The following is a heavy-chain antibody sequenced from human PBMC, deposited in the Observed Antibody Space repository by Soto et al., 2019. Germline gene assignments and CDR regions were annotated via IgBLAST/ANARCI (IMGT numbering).Heavy chain of an antibody. Sequence: KTSETLSLTCTVSGGSVSSGSYYGIWIRQPPGKGLEWIGYIYYSGSTNYNPSLKSRVTISVDTSKNQFSLKLSSVTAADTAVYYCARDSTAIFDYWGQGTLVTVSS. V-gene: IGHV4-61*01. D-gene: IGHD5-18*01. J-gene: IGHJ4*02. CDR3: ARDSTAIFDY. CDR2: IYYSGST. CDR1: GGSVSSGSYY.